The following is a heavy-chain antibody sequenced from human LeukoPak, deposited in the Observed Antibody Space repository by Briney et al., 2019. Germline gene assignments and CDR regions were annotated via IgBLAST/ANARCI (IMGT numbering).Heavy chain of an antibody. V-gene: IGHV3-43*01. J-gene: IGHJ4*02. Sequence: GGSLRLSCAASGFTFDDYTMHWVRQAPGKGLEWVSLISWDGGSTYYADSVKGRFTISRDNSKNYLYLQMNSLRTEDTALYYCAKDLSRNGVREVMTFDYWGQGTLVTVSS. CDR2: ISWDGGST. D-gene: IGHD3-10*01. CDR1: GFTFDDYT. CDR3: AKDLSRNGVREVMTFDY.